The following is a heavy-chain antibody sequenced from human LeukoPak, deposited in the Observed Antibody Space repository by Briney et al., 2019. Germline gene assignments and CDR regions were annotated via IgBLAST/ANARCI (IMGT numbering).Heavy chain of an antibody. CDR3: SRVFYYGSSGYYPDH. CDR1: GFSFSDHH. J-gene: IGHJ4*02. CDR2: SRNKANAYST. D-gene: IGHD3-22*01. V-gene: IGHV3-72*01. Sequence: PGGSLRLSCAASGFSFSDHHVDWVRQAPGKGLEWIGRSRNKANAYSTVYAGPVKGRFTISRDEPKNSLYLQMNSLRTEDTAVYYCSRVFYYGSSGYYPDHWGQGTQVTVSS.